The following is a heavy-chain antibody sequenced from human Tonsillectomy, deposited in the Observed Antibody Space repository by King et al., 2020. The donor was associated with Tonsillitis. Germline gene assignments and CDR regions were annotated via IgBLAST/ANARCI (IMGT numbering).Heavy chain of an antibody. CDR3: AKVPYYGMDV. CDR2: ITGSGGST. Sequence: VQLVESGGGLVQPGGSLRLSCAASGIIFRSYAMSWVRQAPGKGLEWVSTITGSGGSTYYADSVKGRFTISRDNPKNTLYLQMDSLRAEDTAVYYCAKVPYYGMDVWGQGTTVTVSS. CDR1: GIIFRSYA. V-gene: IGHV3-23*04. J-gene: IGHJ6*02. D-gene: IGHD3-10*01.